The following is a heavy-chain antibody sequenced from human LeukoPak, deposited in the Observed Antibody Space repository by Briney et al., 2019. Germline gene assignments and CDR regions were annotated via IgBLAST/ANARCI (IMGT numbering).Heavy chain of an antibody. CDR3: ARGNSGRSVDY. Sequence: ASVKVSCKASGYTFSSYYMHWVRQAPGQGLEWMGIISPSGDYTRYAQKLQGRVSMTLDTSTSTVYMELNSLESEDTAMYYCARGNSGRSVDYWGQGTLVTVTS. V-gene: IGHV1-46*04. CDR1: GYTFSSYY. J-gene: IGHJ4*02. D-gene: IGHD6-19*01. CDR2: ISPSGDYT.